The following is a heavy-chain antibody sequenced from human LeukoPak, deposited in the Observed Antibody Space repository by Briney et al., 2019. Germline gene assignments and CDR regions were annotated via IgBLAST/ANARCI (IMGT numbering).Heavy chain of an antibody. Sequence: GGSLRLSCAASGFNFTKYWMIWVRQARGKGLEWVANINQDGSDKYYVDSVEGRFTISRDTAKNSLYLQMSSLRAEDTAVFYCARINFGAFDIWGQGTMVTVSS. J-gene: IGHJ3*02. CDR1: GFNFTKYW. CDR2: INQDGSDK. D-gene: IGHD3-10*01. V-gene: IGHV3-7*01. CDR3: ARINFGAFDI.